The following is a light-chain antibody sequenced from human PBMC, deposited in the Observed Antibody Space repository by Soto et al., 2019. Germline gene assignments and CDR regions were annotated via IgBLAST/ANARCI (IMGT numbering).Light chain of an antibody. CDR2: DVS. J-gene: IGLJ2*01. CDR1: SSDVGGYNY. V-gene: IGLV2-14*01. Sequence: QSALTQPASVSGSPGQSITISCTGTSSDVGGYNYVSWYQQHPGKAPKLMIYDVSNRPSGGSNRFSGSESGNTASLTISGLQADDEADYYRSSYTSSSTLVFGGGTKLPV. CDR3: SSYTSSSTLV.